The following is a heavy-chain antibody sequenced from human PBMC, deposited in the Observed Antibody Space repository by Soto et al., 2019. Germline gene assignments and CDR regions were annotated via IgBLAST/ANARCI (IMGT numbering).Heavy chain of an antibody. Sequence: PSETLSLTCTVSGGSISSSSYYWGWIRQPPGKGLEWIGSIYYSGSTYYNPSLKSRVTISVDTSKNQFSLKLSSVTAADTAVYYCARQFVITMVRGVDYWGQGTLVTVSS. CDR3: ARQFVITMVRGVDY. D-gene: IGHD3-10*01. CDR2: IYYSGST. V-gene: IGHV4-39*01. J-gene: IGHJ4*02. CDR1: GGSISSSSYY.